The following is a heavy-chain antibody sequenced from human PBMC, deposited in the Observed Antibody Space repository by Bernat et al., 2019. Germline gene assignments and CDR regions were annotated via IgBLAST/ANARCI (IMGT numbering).Heavy chain of an antibody. CDR3: ARYRFWGELPKDDAFDI. V-gene: IGHV1-18*01. J-gene: IGHJ3*02. D-gene: IGHD1-26*01. CDR2: ISAYNGNT. CDR1: GYTFTSYG. Sequence: QVQLVQSGAEVKKPGASVKVSCKASGYTFTSYGISWVRQAPGQGLEWMGWISAYNGNTNYAQKLQGRGTMTTDTSTSTAYMELRSLRSDDTAVYYCARYRFWGELPKDDAFDIWGQGTMVTVSS.